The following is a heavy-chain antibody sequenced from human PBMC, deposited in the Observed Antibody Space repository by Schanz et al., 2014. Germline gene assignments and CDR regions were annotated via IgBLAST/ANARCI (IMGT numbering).Heavy chain of an antibody. J-gene: IGHJ6*03. CDR2: ISFDGRNT. V-gene: IGHV3-30*18. D-gene: IGHD2-2*01. Sequence: QVQLVESGGGVVQPGRSLRLSCAASGITLSGYGLHWVRQAPGKGLEWVGFISFDGRNTGYAHSVKGRFTISRDNSKNTMNLQMNSLRAEDTAVYYCAKDYQDCSSTSCYLWENYYMDVWGKGTTVTVSS. CDR1: GITLSGYG. CDR3: AKDYQDCSSTSCYLWENYYMDV.